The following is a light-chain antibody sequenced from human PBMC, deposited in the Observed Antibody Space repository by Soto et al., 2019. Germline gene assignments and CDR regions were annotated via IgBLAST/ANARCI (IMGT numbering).Light chain of an antibody. J-gene: IGKJ1*01. V-gene: IGKV3-20*01. Sequence: EVVLTQSPGTLSLSPGERATLSCRASQSVTNNYLAWYQQRPGLSPRLLIYGESTRTAGIPDRFTGSGSGTDFTLTISRLEPEDFAVYYCQQYGTSRTFGQGTKVDIK. CDR3: QQYGTSRT. CDR2: GES. CDR1: QSVTNNY.